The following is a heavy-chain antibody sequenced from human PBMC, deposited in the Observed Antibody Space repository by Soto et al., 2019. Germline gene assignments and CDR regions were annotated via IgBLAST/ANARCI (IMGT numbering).Heavy chain of an antibody. Sequence: QVQLVESGGGVVQPGRSLRLSCAASGFTFSSYGMHWVRQAPGKGLEWVAVIWYDGSNKYYADSVKGRFTISRDNSKNNLDLQMNSLRTEETAVDYCARAPDYCTNGVCYPNYYYYYYMDVWGKGTTVTVSS. CDR1: GFTFSSYG. CDR2: IWYDGSNK. J-gene: IGHJ6*03. CDR3: ARAPDYCTNGVCYPNYYYYYYMDV. D-gene: IGHD2-8*01. V-gene: IGHV3-33*01.